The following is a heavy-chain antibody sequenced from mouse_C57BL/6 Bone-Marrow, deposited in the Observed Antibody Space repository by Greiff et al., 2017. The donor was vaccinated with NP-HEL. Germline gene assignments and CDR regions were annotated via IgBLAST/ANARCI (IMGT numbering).Heavy chain of an antibody. CDR3: ATYYYGSSLAY. J-gene: IGHJ3*01. D-gene: IGHD1-1*01. CDR2: INPSSGYT. CDR1: GYTFTSYW. V-gene: IGHV1-7*01. Sequence: QVQLQQSGAELAKPGASVKLSCKASGYTFTSYWMHWVKQRPGQGLEWIGYINPSSGYTKYNQKFKDKATLTADKSSSTAYMQLGSLTYEDSAVYYCATYYYGSSLAYWGQGTLVTVSA.